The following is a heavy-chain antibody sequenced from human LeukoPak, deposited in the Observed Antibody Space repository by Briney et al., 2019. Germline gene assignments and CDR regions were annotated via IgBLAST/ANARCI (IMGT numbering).Heavy chain of an antibody. D-gene: IGHD3-3*01. CDR2: IYYSGST. CDR3: ASPQTGLFGVARRGYYFDY. Sequence: PSETLSLTCTVSGGSTSSSSYYWGWIRQPPGKGLEWIGSIYYSGSTYYNPSLKSRVTISVDTSKNQFSLKLSSVTAADTAVYYCASPQTGLFGVARRGYYFDYWGQGTLVTVSS. V-gene: IGHV4-39*01. CDR1: GGSTSSSSYY. J-gene: IGHJ4*02.